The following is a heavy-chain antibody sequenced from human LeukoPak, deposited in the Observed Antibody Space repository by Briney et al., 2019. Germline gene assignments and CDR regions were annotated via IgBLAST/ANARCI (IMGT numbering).Heavy chain of an antibody. CDR1: GGSFSGYY. CDR2: INHSGST. CDR3: ARDRNCGGDCPPDY. Sequence: SETLSLTCAVYGGSFSGYYWSWIRQPPGKGLEWIGEINHSGSTNYNPSLKSRVTISVDTSKNQFSLKLSSVTAADTAVYYCARDRNCGGDCPPDYWGQGTLVTVSS. D-gene: IGHD2-21*02. J-gene: IGHJ4*02. V-gene: IGHV4-34*01.